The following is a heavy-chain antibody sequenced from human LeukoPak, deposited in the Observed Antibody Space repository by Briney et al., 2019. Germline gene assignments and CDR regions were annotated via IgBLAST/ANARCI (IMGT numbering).Heavy chain of an antibody. CDR2: ISSSSSTI. CDR1: GFTFSSYS. D-gene: IGHD3-3*01. J-gene: IGHJ3*02. CDR3: ARSIFGVVIKFLAFDI. Sequence: GWSLRLSCAASGFTFSSYSMNWVRQAPGKGLEWVSYISSSSSTIYYADSVKGRFTISRDNAKNSLYLQMNSLRAEDTAVYYCARSIFGVVIKFLAFDIWGQGTMVTVSS. V-gene: IGHV3-48*01.